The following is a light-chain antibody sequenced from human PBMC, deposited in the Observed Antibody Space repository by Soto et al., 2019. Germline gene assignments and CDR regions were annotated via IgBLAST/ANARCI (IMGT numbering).Light chain of an antibody. V-gene: IGKV1-17*01. CDR3: LQHNSYPRLT. Sequence: DIQMTQSPSSLSASVGDRVTITCRASQGIRKDLGWYQQKPGKAPKRLIYAASSLQSGVPSRFSGSGSGTEFPLTISSLQPEDFATYYCLQHNSYPRLTFGVGTKVEIK. CDR1: QGIRKD. J-gene: IGKJ4*01. CDR2: AAS.